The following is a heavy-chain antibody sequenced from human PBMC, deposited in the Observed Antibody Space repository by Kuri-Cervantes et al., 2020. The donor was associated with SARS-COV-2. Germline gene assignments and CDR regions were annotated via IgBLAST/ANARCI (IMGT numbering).Heavy chain of an antibody. CDR2: INHSGST. CDR3: ARDYYDSSGYAGYYYYYGMDV. J-gene: IGHJ6*02. D-gene: IGHD3-22*01. Sequence: SETLSLTCTVSGGSISSSSYYWSWIRQPPGKGLEWIGEINHSGSTNYNPSLKSRVTISVDTSKNQFSLKLSSVTAADTAVYYCARDYYDSSGYAGYYYYYGMDVWGQGTTVTVSS. CDR1: GGSISSSSYY. V-gene: IGHV4-39*07.